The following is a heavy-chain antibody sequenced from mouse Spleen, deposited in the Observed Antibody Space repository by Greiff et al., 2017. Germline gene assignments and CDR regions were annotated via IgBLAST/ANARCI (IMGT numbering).Heavy chain of an antibody. Sequence: EVQLVESEGGLVQPGSSMKLSCTASGFTFSDYYMAWVRQVPEKGLEWVANINYDGSSTYYLDSLKSRFIISRDNAKNILYLQMSSLKSEDTATYYCARGEWDYSYAMDYWGQGTSVTVSS. CDR2: INYDGSST. CDR1: GFTFSDYY. CDR3: ARGEWDYSYAMDY. D-gene: IGHD2-4*01. V-gene: IGHV5-16*01. J-gene: IGHJ4*01.